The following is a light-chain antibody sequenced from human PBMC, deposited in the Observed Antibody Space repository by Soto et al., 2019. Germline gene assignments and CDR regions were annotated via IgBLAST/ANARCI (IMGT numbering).Light chain of an antibody. CDR3: NSYDRTLSGSV. V-gene: IGLV1-40*01. J-gene: IGLJ3*02. CDR1: SSNIGAGYD. CDR2: GNN. Sequence: QSVLTQPPSVSGAPGQRVTISCSGGSSNIGAGYDVHWYQQLPQTAPKLLIYGNNLRPSGVPDRFSGSKSGTSASLAITGLQAEDEADYYCNSYDRTLSGSVFGGGTKVTVL.